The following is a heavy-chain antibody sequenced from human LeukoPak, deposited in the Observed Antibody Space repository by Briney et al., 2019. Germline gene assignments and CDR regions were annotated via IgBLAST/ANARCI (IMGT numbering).Heavy chain of an antibody. V-gene: IGHV3-23*01. CDR2: ISGSGGST. CDR1: GYTFSSYA. CDR3: AKEAYYYGSGIYYHPLDY. Sequence: PGGSVRLSCAASGYTFSSYAMSWVRQAPGQGLEWVSAISGSGGSTYYAESVKGRFTISRDNSKNTLYLELNSLRAEDTAVYYCAKEAYYYGSGIYYHPLDYWGQGTLVTVSS. J-gene: IGHJ4*02. D-gene: IGHD3-10*01.